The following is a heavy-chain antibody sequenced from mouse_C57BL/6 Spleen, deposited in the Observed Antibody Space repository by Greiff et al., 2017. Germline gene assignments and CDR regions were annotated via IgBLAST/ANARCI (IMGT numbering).Heavy chain of an antibody. CDR2: INPSNGGT. J-gene: IGHJ3*01. D-gene: IGHD3-2*02. CDR1: GYTFTSYW. Sequence: QVQLQQPGTELVKPGASVKLSCKASGYTFTSYWMHWVKQRPGQGLEWIGNINPSNGGTNYNEKFKSKATLTVDTSSSTAYMQLSSLTSEDSAVYYWARKTAQATGFAYWGQGTLVTVSA. V-gene: IGHV1-53*01. CDR3: ARKTAQATGFAY.